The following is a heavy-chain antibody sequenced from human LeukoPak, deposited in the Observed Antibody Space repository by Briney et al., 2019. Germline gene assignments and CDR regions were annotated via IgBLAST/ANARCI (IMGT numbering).Heavy chain of an antibody. CDR1: GGSISSGGYS. D-gene: IGHD3-16*01. Sequence: SETLSLTCAVSGGSISSGGYSWSWIRQSPGKGLEWVGYVYNSGDTGKNPSLKSRVTILLDTSKNQCSLKLTSVSAADTAVYYCARLKLGAYFDLWGRGTLVTVSS. J-gene: IGHJ2*01. CDR2: VYNSGDT. CDR3: ARLKLGAYFDL. V-gene: IGHV4-61*08.